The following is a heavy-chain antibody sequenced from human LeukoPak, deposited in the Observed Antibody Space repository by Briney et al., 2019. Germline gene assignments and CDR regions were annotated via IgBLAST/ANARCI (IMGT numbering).Heavy chain of an antibody. CDR2: ISAYNGNT. J-gene: IGHJ4*02. D-gene: IGHD6-13*01. Sequence: ASVKVSCKASGYTFTSYGISWVRQAPGQGLEWMGWISAYNGNTNYAQKFRGRVTMTRDMSTSTVYMELSSLRSEDTAVYYCARTAAGTIPLDYWGQGTLVTVSS. CDR3: ARTAAGTIPLDY. V-gene: IGHV1-18*01. CDR1: GYTFTSYG.